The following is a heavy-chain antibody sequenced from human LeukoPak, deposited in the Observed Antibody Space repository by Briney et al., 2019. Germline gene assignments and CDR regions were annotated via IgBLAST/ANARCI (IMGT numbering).Heavy chain of an antibody. CDR1: GGSISSYY. D-gene: IGHD6-13*01. Sequence: KTSETLSLTCTVSGGSISSYYWSWIRQPPGKGLEWIGYIYYSGSTNYNPSLKSRVTISVDTSKNQFSLKLSSVTAADTAVYYCARGGRIAAAGSSLYMDVWGKGTTVTVSS. CDR3: ARGGRIAAAGSSLYMDV. CDR2: IYYSGST. V-gene: IGHV4-59*12. J-gene: IGHJ6*03.